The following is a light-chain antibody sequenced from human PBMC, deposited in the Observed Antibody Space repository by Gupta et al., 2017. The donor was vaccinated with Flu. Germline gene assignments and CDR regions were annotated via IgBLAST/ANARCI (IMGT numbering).Light chain of an antibody. CDR2: GAT. CDR1: QSVSAAY. J-gene: IGKJ1*01. Sequence: LLTQSPVTLSLSPGDRATLSCRASQSVSAAYLAWYQQRGGRAPRLLICGATTRATGVADRFSGSGSGTDFTLTISRLEPEDCAVYYCQQYGSSPRTFGRGTRVEIK. V-gene: IGKV3-20*01. CDR3: QQYGSSPRT.